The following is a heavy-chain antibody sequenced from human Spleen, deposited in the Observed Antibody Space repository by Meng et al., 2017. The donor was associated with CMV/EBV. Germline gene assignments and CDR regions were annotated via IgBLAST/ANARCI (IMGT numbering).Heavy chain of an antibody. CDR3: ARDLDYSQKNGYYHYRGAHYNAMDV. J-gene: IGHJ6*02. Sequence: ASVKVSCKASGHSFTNFAVSWVRQVPRQGLEWMGWISFSTGNTNYAQRLQGRVAMTTDKSTNTTYMELRSLTSDDTAVYFCARDLDYSQKNGYYHYRGAHYNAMDVWGPLTPFTASS. CDR1: GHSFTNFA. D-gene: IGHD3-22*01. CDR2: ISFSTGNT. V-gene: IGHV1-18*01.